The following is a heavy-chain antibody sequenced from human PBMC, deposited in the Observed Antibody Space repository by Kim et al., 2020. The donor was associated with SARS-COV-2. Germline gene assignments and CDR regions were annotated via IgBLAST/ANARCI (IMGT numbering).Heavy chain of an antibody. CDR3: ASRAMVQGVWYYYMDV. J-gene: IGHJ6*03. Sequence: KFQGRVTITADESKSTAYMELSSLRSEDTAVYYCASRAMVQGVWYYYMDVWGKGTTVTVSS. V-gene: IGHV1-69*01. D-gene: IGHD3-10*01.